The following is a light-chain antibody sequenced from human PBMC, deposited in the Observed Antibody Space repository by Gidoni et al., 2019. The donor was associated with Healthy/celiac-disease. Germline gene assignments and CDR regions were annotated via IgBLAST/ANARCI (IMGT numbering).Light chain of an antibody. CDR2: DAS. V-gene: IGKV3-11*01. CDR1: QSVSSY. CDR3: QQHSNRPLT. Sequence: DIVLTQSPATLSLSPGERATISCTASQSVSSYLAWYQQKPGQAPRLLIYDASNRATGIPPRFSGSGSGTDFTLTISSLEPEDFAVYYCQQHSNRPLTFGGGTKVEIK. J-gene: IGKJ4*01.